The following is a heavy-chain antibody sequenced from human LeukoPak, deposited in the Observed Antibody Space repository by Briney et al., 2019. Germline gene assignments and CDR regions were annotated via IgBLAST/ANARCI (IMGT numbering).Heavy chain of an antibody. D-gene: IGHD4-17*01. CDR1: GGSIGSHQ. CDR3: ARIMRTVTTGGWFDT. Sequence: SETLSLTCTVSGGSIGSHQWSWIRQPPGKGLEFIGYIYYSGSTNYNPSLKSRVTISVDTSKNQFSLKLSSVTAADTSAYYCARIMRTVTTGGWFDTWGQGILVPVSS. V-gene: IGHV4-59*08. J-gene: IGHJ5*02. CDR2: IYYSGST.